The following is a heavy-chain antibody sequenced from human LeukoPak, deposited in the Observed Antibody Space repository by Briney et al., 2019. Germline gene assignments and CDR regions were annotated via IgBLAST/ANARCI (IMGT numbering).Heavy chain of an antibody. CDR1: GFTFSTYN. CDR3: ARGHYDVLTSSYKWTPDY. Sequence: GGSLRLSCAASGFTFSTYNMNWVRQAPGKGLEWVSSITSGGGYTYYADSVKGRFTTSRDNAKHSLSLRLDSLRAEDTAVYYCARGHYDVLTSSYKWTPDYWGQGTLVTVSS. D-gene: IGHD3-9*01. CDR2: ITSGGGYT. V-gene: IGHV3-21*06. J-gene: IGHJ4*02.